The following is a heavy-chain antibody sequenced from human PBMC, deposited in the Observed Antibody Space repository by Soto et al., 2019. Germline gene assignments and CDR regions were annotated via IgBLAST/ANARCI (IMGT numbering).Heavy chain of an antibody. CDR1: GYTFTSYA. CDR2: INAGNGNT. D-gene: IGHD6-13*01. J-gene: IGHJ4*02. V-gene: IGHV1-3*01. CDR3: ARDREGIAAAGDFDY. Sequence: GASVKVSCKASGYTFTSYAMHWVRQAPGQRLEWMGWINAGNGNTKYSQKFQGRVTITRDTSASTAYMELSSLRSEDTAVYYCARDREGIAAAGDFDYWGQGTLVTVSS.